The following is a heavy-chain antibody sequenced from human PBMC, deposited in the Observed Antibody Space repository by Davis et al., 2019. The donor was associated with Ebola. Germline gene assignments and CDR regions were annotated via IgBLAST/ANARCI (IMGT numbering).Heavy chain of an antibody. J-gene: IGHJ5*02. CDR2: INHSGST. V-gene: IGHV4-34*01. Sequence: SCAASGFTFSSYWMSWVRQPPGKGLEWIGEINHSGSTNYNPSLKSRVTISVDTSKNQFSLKVSSVTAADTAVYYCARGALVVPAATKYNWFDPWGQGTLVTVSS. CDR1: GFTFSSYW. CDR3: ARGALVVPAATKYNWFDP. D-gene: IGHD2-2*01.